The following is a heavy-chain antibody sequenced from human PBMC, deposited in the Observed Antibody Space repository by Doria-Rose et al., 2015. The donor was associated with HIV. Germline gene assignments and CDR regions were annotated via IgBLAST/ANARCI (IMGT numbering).Heavy chain of an antibody. CDR1: GGSFSGHY. CDR2: INHSGST. D-gene: IGHD1-1*01. CDR3: ARGLLRGGWNDVDYYYGMDV. V-gene: IGHV4-34*01. Sequence: QVQLQESGAGLVKPSETLSLTCAVFGGSFSGHYWSWIRQPPGKGLEWIGEINHSGSTNYKTSLKSRVTISLDTSKTLFSLKLSSVTAADTAVYYCARGLLRGGWNDVDYYYGMDVWGQGTTVTVSS. J-gene: IGHJ6*02.